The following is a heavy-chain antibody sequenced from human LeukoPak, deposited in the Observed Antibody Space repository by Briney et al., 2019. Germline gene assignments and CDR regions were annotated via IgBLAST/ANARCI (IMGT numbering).Heavy chain of an antibody. D-gene: IGHD2-15*01. J-gene: IGHJ4*02. Sequence: GGSLRLSCAASGFTFSNYEMNWVRQAPGMGLEWVSYITNSGPTAFYADSVKGRFNISRDNAQNSLFLQMNNLTAEDTAIYYCARLGFCSDGSCYSLDYWGQGILVTVSS. CDR2: ITNSGPTA. CDR1: GFTFSNYE. V-gene: IGHV3-48*03. CDR3: ARLGFCSDGSCYSLDY.